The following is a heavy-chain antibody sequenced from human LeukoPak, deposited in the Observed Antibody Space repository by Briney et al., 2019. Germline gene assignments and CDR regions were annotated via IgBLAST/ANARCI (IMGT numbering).Heavy chain of an antibody. Sequence: SETLSLTCTVSGGSISSYYWSWIRQPPGKGLEWIGYIYYSGGTNYNPSLKSRVTISVDTSKNQFSLKLSSVTAADTAVYYCARQPDQLWLDYWGRGTLVTVSS. D-gene: IGHD5-18*01. V-gene: IGHV4-59*01. CDR2: IYYSGGT. J-gene: IGHJ4*02. CDR3: ARQPDQLWLDY. CDR1: GGSISSYY.